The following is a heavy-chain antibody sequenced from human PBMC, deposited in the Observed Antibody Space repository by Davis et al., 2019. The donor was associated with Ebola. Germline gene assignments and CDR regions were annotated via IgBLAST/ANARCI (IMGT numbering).Heavy chain of an antibody. D-gene: IGHD3-22*01. CDR2: VRSHGSDD. V-gene: IGHV3-30*02. J-gene: IGHJ5*02. Sequence: GESLKISCAASGFTFNIFDMHWVRQAPGRGLEWVAFVRSHGSDDHYADSVKGRFTISRDNAKNSLYLQMNSLRDEDTAVYYCASSMIVVVSWGQGTLVTVS. CDR1: GFTFNIFD. CDR3: ASSMIVVVS.